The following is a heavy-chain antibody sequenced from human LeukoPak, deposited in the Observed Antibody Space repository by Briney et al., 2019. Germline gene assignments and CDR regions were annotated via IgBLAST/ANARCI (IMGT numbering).Heavy chain of an antibody. CDR2: IWYDGSNK. Sequence: GSLRLSCAASGFTFSNAWMSWVRQAPGKGLEWVAVIWYDGSNKYYADSVKGRFTISRDNSKNTLYLQMNSLRAEDTAVYYCARFNGLVPAAMSDAFDIWGQGTMVTVSS. CDR1: GFTFSNAW. D-gene: IGHD2-2*01. CDR3: ARFNGLVPAAMSDAFDI. J-gene: IGHJ3*02. V-gene: IGHV3-33*08.